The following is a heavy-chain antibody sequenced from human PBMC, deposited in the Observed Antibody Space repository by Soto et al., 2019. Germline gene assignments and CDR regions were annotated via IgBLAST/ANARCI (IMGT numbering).Heavy chain of an antibody. J-gene: IGHJ6*02. Sequence: SETLSLTCTVSGGSISSYYWSWIRQPPGKGLEWIGYIDYSGSTYYNPSLNSRVTVSVDTSKNQFSLKVTSVTAADTAVYYCARLYGYCIRNSCHGHYAMDVWGQGTTVTVSS. CDR3: ARLYGYCIRNSCHGHYAMDV. V-gene: IGHV4-59*08. D-gene: IGHD2-2*01. CDR1: GGSISSYY. CDR2: IDYSGST.